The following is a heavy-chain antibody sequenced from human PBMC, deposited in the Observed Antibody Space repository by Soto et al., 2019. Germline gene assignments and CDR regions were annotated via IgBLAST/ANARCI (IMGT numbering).Heavy chain of an antibody. J-gene: IGHJ3*02. D-gene: IGHD3-22*01. CDR3: ARIEDSSGYYFLI. CDR1: VFSLSNARMG. CDR2: IFSNEEK. V-gene: IGHV2-26*01. Sequence: QVTVKETGPGLVKPPETITLTCTVSVFSLSNARMGVSWIRQPQGKALEWLAHIFSNEEKSYSTSLKSRLNLSKDTSKSQVVLIMTNMDHVDTATYYCARIEDSSGYYFLIWGQGTMVTVSS.